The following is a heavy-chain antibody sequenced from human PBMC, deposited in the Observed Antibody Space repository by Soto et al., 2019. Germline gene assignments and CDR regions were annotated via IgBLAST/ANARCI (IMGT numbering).Heavy chain of an antibody. Sequence: SETLSLTCAVYGESFSGYYWSWIRQPPGKGLEWIGEIYHSGGTNYNPSLKSRVTISEDTSKNQFSLKLSSVTAADTAVYYCARVMGYCSSNSCYRTYYYMDVWGKGTTVTVSS. D-gene: IGHD2-2*01. J-gene: IGHJ6*03. CDR1: GESFSGYY. CDR2: IYHSGGT. V-gene: IGHV4-34*01. CDR3: ARVMGYCSSNSCYRTYYYMDV.